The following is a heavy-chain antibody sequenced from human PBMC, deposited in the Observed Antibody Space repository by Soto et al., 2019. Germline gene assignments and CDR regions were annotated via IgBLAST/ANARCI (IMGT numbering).Heavy chain of an antibody. CDR1: GGSISSSNW. CDR2: IYHSGST. J-gene: IGHJ6*02. V-gene: IGHV4-4*02. D-gene: IGHD2-21*01. CDR3: ASSGLTESGMDV. Sequence: QVQLQESGPGLVKPSGTLSLTCAVSGGSISSSNWWSWVRQPPGKGLEWIGEIYHSGSTNYNPSLKSRVPISVDKSKNQCSLNLSSVTAADTAVYYCASSGLTESGMDVWGQGTTVTVSS.